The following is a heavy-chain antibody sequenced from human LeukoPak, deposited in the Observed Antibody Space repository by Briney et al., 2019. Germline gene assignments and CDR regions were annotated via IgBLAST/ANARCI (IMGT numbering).Heavy chain of an antibody. CDR1: GFTFSSYW. D-gene: IGHD3-10*01. J-gene: IGHJ3*02. CDR2: IKQDGSEK. Sequence: PGGSLRLSCAASGFTFSSYWMSWVRQAPGKGLEWVANIKQDGSEKYYVDSVKGRFTISRDNAKNSLYLQMNSLRAEDTAVYYCARTAMVRGVMDAFDIWGQGTMVTVSS. V-gene: IGHV3-7*01. CDR3: ARTAMVRGVMDAFDI.